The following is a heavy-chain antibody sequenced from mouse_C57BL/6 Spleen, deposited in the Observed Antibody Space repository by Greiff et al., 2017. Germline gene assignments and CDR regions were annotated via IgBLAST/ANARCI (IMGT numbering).Heavy chain of an antibody. V-gene: IGHV1-82*01. CDR3: ARTRTWYFDV. Sequence: QVQLKQSGPELVKPGASVKISCKASGYAFSSSWMNWVKQRPGKGLEWIGRIYPGDGDTNYNGKFKGKATLTADKSSSTAYMQLSSLTSEDSAVYFCARTRTWYFDVWGTGTTVTVSS. J-gene: IGHJ1*03. CDR1: GYAFSSSW. CDR2: IYPGDGDT.